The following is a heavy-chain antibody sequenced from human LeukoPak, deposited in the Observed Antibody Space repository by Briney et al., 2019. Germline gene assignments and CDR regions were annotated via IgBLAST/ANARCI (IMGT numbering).Heavy chain of an antibody. Sequence: GGSLRLSCAASGFTFSSYGMHWVRQAPGKGLEWVALILYDGNNYYYADSVKGRFTISRDTSKNTLYLQMNSLRAEDTAVYYCARDAGATTLVDYWGQGTLVTVSS. D-gene: IGHD1-14*01. CDR1: GFTFSSYG. V-gene: IGHV3-30*03. CDR2: ILYDGNNY. J-gene: IGHJ4*02. CDR3: ARDAGATTLVDY.